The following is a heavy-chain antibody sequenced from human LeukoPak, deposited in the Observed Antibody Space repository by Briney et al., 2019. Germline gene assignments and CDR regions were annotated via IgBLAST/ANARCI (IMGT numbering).Heavy chain of an antibody. D-gene: IGHD5-18*01. J-gene: IGHJ4*02. V-gene: IGHV1-46*01. CDR3: ARPVDTASLVN. CDR1: GYTFINYY. Sequence: ASVKDSCKASGYTFINYYMHWVRQAPGQGLEWMGIINPSGGSAYYAQKFQGRVTMTSDVSTSTFHMELSSLRSEDTAVYYCARPVDTASLVNWGQGTLVTVSS. CDR2: INPSGGSA.